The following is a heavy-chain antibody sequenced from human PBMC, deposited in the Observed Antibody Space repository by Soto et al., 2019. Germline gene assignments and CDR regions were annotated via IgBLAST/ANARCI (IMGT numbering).Heavy chain of an antibody. CDR1: GFTFSSYA. J-gene: IGHJ5*02. Sequence: QVQLVESGGGVVQPGRSLRLSCAASGFTFSSYAMHWVRQAPGKELEWVAVISYDGSNKYYADSVKGRFTISRDNSKNTLYLQMNSLRAEDTAVYYCARDPRMYYYDSHPGWFDPWGQGTLVTVSS. V-gene: IGHV3-30-3*01. CDR2: ISYDGSNK. CDR3: ARDPRMYYYDSHPGWFDP. D-gene: IGHD3-22*01.